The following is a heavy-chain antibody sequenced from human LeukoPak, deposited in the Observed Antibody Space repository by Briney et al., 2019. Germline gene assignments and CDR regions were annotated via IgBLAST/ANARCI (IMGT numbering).Heavy chain of an antibody. CDR1: GGSISSGGYY. Sequence: PSETLSLTCTVSGGSISSGGYYWSWIRQPPGKGLGWIGYIYHSGSTYYNPSLKSRVTISVDRSKNQFSLKLSSVTAADTAVYYCARGVTGSGSYYSPPLFDYWGQGTLVTVSS. CDR3: ARGVTGSGSYYSPPLFDY. CDR2: IYHSGST. V-gene: IGHV4-30-2*01. D-gene: IGHD3-10*01. J-gene: IGHJ4*02.